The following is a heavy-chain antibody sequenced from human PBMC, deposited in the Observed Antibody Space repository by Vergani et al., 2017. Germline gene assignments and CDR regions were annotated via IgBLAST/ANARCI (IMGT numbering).Heavy chain of an antibody. D-gene: IGHD1-14*01. CDR2: INDNSAII. V-gene: IGHV3-9*01. CDR3: TARRTGRDPFDV. Sequence: EVQLVESGGGLVQPGRSLRLSCAAAGFNFDNYAMHWVRQAPGKGLEWVSGINDNSAIIIYADSVRGRFTISRDNAKKSLYRQMNSLKTDDTALYYCTARRTGRDPFDVWGRGTLVTVSS. CDR1: GFNFDNYA. J-gene: IGHJ3*01.